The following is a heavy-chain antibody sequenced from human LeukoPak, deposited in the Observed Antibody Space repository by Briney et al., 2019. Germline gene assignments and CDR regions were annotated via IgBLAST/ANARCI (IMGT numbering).Heavy chain of an antibody. V-gene: IGHV3-49*03. CDR2: IRSKAYGGTT. D-gene: IGHD3-10*01. CDR1: GFTFGDYA. Sequence: GGSLRLSCTASGFTFGDYAMSWFRQAPGKGLEWVGFIRSKAYGGTTEYAASAKGRFTISRDDSKSIAYLQMNSLKTEDTAVYYCTRDHYYGSGSLPAYWGQGTLVTVSS. J-gene: IGHJ4*02. CDR3: TRDHYYGSGSLPAY.